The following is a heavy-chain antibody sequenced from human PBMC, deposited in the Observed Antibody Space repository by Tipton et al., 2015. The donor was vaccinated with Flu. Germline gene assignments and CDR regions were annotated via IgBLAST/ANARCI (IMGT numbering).Heavy chain of an antibody. CDR2: ISSSGVTK. CDR1: GYRFSDYF. J-gene: IGHJ2*01. Sequence: SLRLSCAASGYRFSDYFMSWIRQAPGKGLEWVSYISSSGVTKYYADSVKGRFTISRDYAKNSLFLQMDSLRAEDTAMYFCARVGIAPAGITVFGWYFDIWGRGTLVTVSS. CDR3: ARVGIAPAGITVFGWYFDI. D-gene: IGHD6-13*01. V-gene: IGHV3-11*01.